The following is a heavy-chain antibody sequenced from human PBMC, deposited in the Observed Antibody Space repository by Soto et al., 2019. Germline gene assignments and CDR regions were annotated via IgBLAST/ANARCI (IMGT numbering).Heavy chain of an antibody. CDR3: AKGGYDSSGYYPRGAFDI. D-gene: IGHD3-22*01. J-gene: IGHJ3*02. CDR1: GGTFSSYA. V-gene: IGHV1-69*06. Sequence: SVKVSCKASGGTFSSYAISWVRQAPGQGLEWMGGIIPIFGTANYAQKFQGRVTITADKSTSTAYMELSSLRSEDTAVYYCAKGGYDSSGYYPRGAFDIWGQGTMVTVSS. CDR2: IIPIFGTA.